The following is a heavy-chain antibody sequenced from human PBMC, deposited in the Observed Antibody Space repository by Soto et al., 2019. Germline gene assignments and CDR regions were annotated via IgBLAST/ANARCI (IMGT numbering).Heavy chain of an antibody. D-gene: IGHD6-6*01. CDR2: IYWDDDK. V-gene: IGHV2-5*02. CDR3: SHLIINSSLDY. CDR1: ATTGLG. Sequence: QITLRESGPTLMKPTQTLTLTCTFSATTGLGVGWLRQPPGKALEWLALIYWDDDKRYSPSLKSRLTITNDTSKHQVVLTMTNMDPVDTATYYCSHLIINSSLDYWGQRTLVSVCS. J-gene: IGHJ4*02.